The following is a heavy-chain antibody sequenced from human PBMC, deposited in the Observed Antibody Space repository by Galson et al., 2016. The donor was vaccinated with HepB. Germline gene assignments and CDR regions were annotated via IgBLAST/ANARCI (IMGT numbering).Heavy chain of an antibody. V-gene: IGHV4-39*01. Sequence: SETLSLTCTVSGGSISSSGYYWGWIRQPPRKGLEWIGSIYYSGSTYYNPSLKSRVTISVDTSKNQFSLKLSSVTAADTAVYYCARHLITIFGVVNNWFDPWGQGTLVTVSS. J-gene: IGHJ5*02. CDR1: GGSISSSGYY. CDR3: ARHLITIFGVVNNWFDP. CDR2: IYYSGST. D-gene: IGHD3-3*01.